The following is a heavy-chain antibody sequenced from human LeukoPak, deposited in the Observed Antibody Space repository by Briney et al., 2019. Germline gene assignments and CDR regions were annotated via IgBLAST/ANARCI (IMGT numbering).Heavy chain of an antibody. CDR1: GFTVSSNS. V-gene: IGHV3-53*01. D-gene: IGHD4/OR15-4a*01. CDR3: ARRAGAYSHPYDY. CDR2: IYSDNT. Sequence: GGSLRLSCAVSGFTVSSNSMSWVRQAPGKGLEWVSFIYSDNTHYSDSVKGRFTTSRDNSKNTLYLQMNSLRAEDTAVYYCARRAGAYSHPYDYWGQGTLVTVSS. J-gene: IGHJ4*02.